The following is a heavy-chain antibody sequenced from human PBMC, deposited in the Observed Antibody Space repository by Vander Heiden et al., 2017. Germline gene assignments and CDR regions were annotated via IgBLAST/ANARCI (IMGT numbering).Heavy chain of an antibody. D-gene: IGHD3-16*01. Sequence: QVTLKESGPALVKPTQTLTLTCTFSGFSPSTSGMRVNWIRQPPGKALEWLARIDWDDDKFYSTSLKTRLTISKDTSKNQVVLTMTNMDPVDTATYYCALPAGGQPWGFDYWGQGTLVTVSS. CDR1: GFSPSTSGMR. CDR3: ALPAGGQPWGFDY. J-gene: IGHJ4*02. CDR2: IDWDDDK. V-gene: IGHV2-70*04.